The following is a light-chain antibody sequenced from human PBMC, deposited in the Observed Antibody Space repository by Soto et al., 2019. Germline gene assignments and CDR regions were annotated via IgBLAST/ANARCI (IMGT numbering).Light chain of an antibody. Sequence: QSALTQPASVSGSPGQSITISCTGTSSDIGDYNYVTWYQQHPGKAPKLLIYDVTYRPSDVSNRFSGSKSGNTASLTISGLRSEDEADYHCSSYGSGSIIFAGGTKLTVL. J-gene: IGLJ2*01. CDR2: DVT. CDR3: SSYGSGSII. V-gene: IGLV2-14*03. CDR1: SSDIGDYNY.